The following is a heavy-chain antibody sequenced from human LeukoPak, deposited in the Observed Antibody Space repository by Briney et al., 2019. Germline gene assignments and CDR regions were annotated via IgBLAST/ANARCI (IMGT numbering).Heavy chain of an antibody. J-gene: IGHJ6*02. CDR2: ISAYNGNT. CDR1: GGTFSSYA. CDR3: ARRGDPSYDFWSGYLYYYYGMDV. Sequence: ASVKVSCKASGGTFSSYAISWVRPAPGQGLEWMGWISAYNGNTNYAQKLQGRVTMTTDTSTSTAYMELRSLRSDDTAVYYCARRGDPSYDFWSGYLYYYYGMDVWGQGTTVTVSS. D-gene: IGHD3-3*01. V-gene: IGHV1-18*01.